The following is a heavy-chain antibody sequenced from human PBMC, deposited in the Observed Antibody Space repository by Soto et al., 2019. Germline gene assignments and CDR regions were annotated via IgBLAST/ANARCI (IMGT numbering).Heavy chain of an antibody. V-gene: IGHV4-59*08. CDR3: ARRYSSSFDF. Sequence: SETLSLTCTVSGGSISSYCWSWIRQPPGKGLEWIGYIYYSGSTNYNPSLKSRVTISVDTSKNQFSLKLSSVTAADTAVYYCARRYSSSFDFWGQGTLVTVSS. D-gene: IGHD6-13*01. CDR2: IYYSGST. CDR1: GGSISSYC. J-gene: IGHJ4*02.